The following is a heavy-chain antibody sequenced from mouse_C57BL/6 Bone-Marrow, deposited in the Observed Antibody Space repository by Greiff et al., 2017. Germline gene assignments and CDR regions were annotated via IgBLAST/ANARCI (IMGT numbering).Heavy chain of an antibody. CDR3: AVRRDY. V-gene: IGHV1-9*01. J-gene: IGHJ2*01. Sequence: QVQLQQSGAELMKPGASVKLSCKATGYTFTGYWIEWVKQRPGQGLEWIGEIIPGSGSTNYNEKFKGKATFTADTSSNTAYMKLSILTTEDSAIYYCAVRRDYWGQGTTLTVSS. CDR2: IIPGSGST. D-gene: IGHD2-14*01. CDR1: GYTFTGYW.